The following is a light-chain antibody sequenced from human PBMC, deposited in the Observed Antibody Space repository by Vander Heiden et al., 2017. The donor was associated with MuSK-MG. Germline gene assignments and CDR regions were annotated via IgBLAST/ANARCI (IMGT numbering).Light chain of an antibody. J-gene: IGKJ1*01. CDR2: DAS. V-gene: IGKV1-5*01. CDR1: QSISSW. Sequence: RVTITCRASQSISSWLAWYQKKPGKAPKLLIYDASSLESGVPSRFSGSGSGTEFTLTISSLQPDDSATYYCQQDNTYWTFGQGTRVEIK. CDR3: QQDNTYWT.